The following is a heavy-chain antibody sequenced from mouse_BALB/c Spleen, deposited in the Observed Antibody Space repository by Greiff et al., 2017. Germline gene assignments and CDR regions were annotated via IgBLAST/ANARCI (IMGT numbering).Heavy chain of an antibody. V-gene: IGHV2-6-4*01. CDR1: GFSLSRYS. CDR3: ARNFDDYDGWFAY. Sequence: VKLEESGPGLVAPSQSLSITCTVSGFSLSRYSVHWVRQPPGKGLEWLGMIWGGGSTDYNSALKSRLSISKDNSKSQVFLKMNSLQTDDTAMYYCARNFDDYDGWFAYWGQGTLVTVSA. CDR2: IWGGGST. J-gene: IGHJ3*01. D-gene: IGHD2-4*01.